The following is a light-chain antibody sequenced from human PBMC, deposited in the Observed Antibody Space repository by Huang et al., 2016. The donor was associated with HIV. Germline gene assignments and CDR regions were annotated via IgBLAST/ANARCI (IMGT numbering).Light chain of an antibody. V-gene: IGKV3-20*01. CDR2: GAS. Sequence: EIVLTQSPDTLSLSPGERATVSCRVSQTIKNIYLAWYQQKPGQGPRLLIYGASSRATDSPDRFSGSGSGTDFTLTINRLEPEDFAVYYCQQYDSSQGISFGQGTRLEMK. CDR1: QTIKNIY. CDR3: QQYDSSQGIS. J-gene: IGKJ5*01.